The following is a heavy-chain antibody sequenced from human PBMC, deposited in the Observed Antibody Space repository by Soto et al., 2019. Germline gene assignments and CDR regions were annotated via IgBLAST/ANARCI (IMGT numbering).Heavy chain of an antibody. D-gene: IGHD3-16*01. CDR1: GFTFNGAW. J-gene: IGHJ4*02. V-gene: IGHV3-15*07. Sequence: EVQLVESGGGLVEPGGSLRLSCTASGFTFNGAWMNWVRQAPGKGLEWVGRVKSIVDGGSIDYAAPVRGRFTISRDDSRSTVDLQMNSLSAEDSAMYYCSADLPDWGAYAFDYWGQGALVTVSS. CDR2: VKSIVDGGSI. CDR3: SADLPDWGAYAFDY.